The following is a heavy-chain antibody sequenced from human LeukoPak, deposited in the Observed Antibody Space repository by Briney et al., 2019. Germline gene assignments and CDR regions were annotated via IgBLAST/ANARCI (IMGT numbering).Heavy chain of an antibody. J-gene: IGHJ4*02. CDR1: GYTFINYA. D-gene: IGHD2-15*01. Sequence: ASVKVSCKTSGYTFINYAMNWVRQAPGQGLEWMGWINPNTGNPTYAQGFTGRFVFSLDTSVSTAYLQISSLKAEDTAVYYCARAGGRYYSGWEFDSWGQGTLVTVSS. CDR3: ARAGGRYYSGWEFDS. V-gene: IGHV7-4-1*02. CDR2: INPNTGNP.